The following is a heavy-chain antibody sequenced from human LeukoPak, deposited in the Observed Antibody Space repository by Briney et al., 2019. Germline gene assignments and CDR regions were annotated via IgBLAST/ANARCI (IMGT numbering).Heavy chain of an antibody. J-gene: IGHJ5*02. CDR1: GGTFSSYA. CDR3: ASEPRLEAATTAWFDP. Sequence: SVKVSCKASGGTFSSYAISWVRQAPGQGLEWMGGTIPIFGTANYAQKFQGRVTIAADKSTSTAYMELSSLRSEDTAVYYCASEPRLEAATTAWFDPWGQGTLVTVSS. V-gene: IGHV1-69*06. D-gene: IGHD2-15*01. CDR2: TIPIFGTA.